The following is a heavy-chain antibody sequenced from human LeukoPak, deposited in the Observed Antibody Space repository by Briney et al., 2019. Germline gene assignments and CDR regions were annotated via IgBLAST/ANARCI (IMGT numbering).Heavy chain of an antibody. Sequence: ASVKVSCRASGYTFTDNYIHWVRQAPGQGLEWMGSINPNYGGTHFARQFQGRVTMTTDTSISTAYMELSRLRSADSAVYYCARDQRQQNYYETIGYMASWGQGALVTVSS. D-gene: IGHD3-22*01. V-gene: IGHV1-2*02. CDR2: INPNYGGT. J-gene: IGHJ5*02. CDR3: ARDQRQQNYYETIGYMAS. CDR1: GYTFTDNY.